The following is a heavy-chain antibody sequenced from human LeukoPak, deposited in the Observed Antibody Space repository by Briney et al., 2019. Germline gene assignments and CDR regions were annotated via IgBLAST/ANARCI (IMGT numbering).Heavy chain of an antibody. CDR2: INHSGST. V-gene: IGHV4-34*01. J-gene: IGHJ5*02. CDR1: GGSFSGYF. D-gene: IGHD5-12*01. Sequence: SETLSLTCAVYGGSFSGYFWSWIRQPPGKGPEWIGEINHSGSTNYKPSLKSRITISVDTSKNQFSLKLSSVTAADTAVYYCARDKREYSGYGPWGQGTLVTVSS. CDR3: ARDKREYSGYGP.